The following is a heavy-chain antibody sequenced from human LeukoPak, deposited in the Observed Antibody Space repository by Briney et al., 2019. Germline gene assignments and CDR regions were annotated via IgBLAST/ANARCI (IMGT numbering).Heavy chain of an antibody. CDR3: ARPSIAVAALGAFDI. CDR2: IYYSGST. D-gene: IGHD6-19*01. J-gene: IGHJ3*02. Sequence: SETLSLTCTVSGGSISSYYWSWIRQPPGKGLEWIGYIYYSGSTNYNPSLKSQVTISVDTSKNQFSLKLSSVTAADTAVYYCARPSIAVAALGAFDIWGQGTMVTVSS. V-gene: IGHV4-59*08. CDR1: GGSISSYY.